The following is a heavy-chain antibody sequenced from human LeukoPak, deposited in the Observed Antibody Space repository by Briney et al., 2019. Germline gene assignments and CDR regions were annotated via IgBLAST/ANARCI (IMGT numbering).Heavy chain of an antibody. J-gene: IGHJ4*02. CDR2: VDPKDGET. Sequence: ASVKISCKVSGSPLTDYYMHWVHTAPGKGLEWMGVVDPKDGETKYAEKFQGRVIMTADTSTDTAYMELSSLRSEDTAVYYCATLGNSGYGVDYWGQGTLVTGSS. D-gene: IGHD5-12*01. CDR1: GSPLTDYY. V-gene: IGHV1-69-2*01. CDR3: ATLGNSGYGVDY.